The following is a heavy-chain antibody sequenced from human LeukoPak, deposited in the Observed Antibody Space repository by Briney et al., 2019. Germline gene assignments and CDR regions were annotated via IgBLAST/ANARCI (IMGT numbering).Heavy chain of an antibody. D-gene: IGHD2-2*01. V-gene: IGHV3-7*01. CDR2: IKDDGSEK. CDR3: AREGSSAISHAADF. CDR1: GFSLRGYW. Sequence: GGSLRLSCAASGFSLRGYWMSWVRQAPGKGLEWVANIKDDGSEKHYVASVKGRFTISRDNARNSLFLQMNSLRVEDTAVYYCAREGSSAISHAADFWGQGTLVTASS. J-gene: IGHJ4*02.